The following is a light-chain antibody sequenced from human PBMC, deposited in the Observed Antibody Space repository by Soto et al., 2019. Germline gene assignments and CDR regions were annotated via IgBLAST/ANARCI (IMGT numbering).Light chain of an antibody. V-gene: IGKV3-11*01. CDR1: QSVSSY. CDR3: QQRSNWPF. J-gene: IGKJ4*01. Sequence: EIVFTQSPATLSLSPGERATLSCRASQSVSSYLAWYQQKPGQAPRLLIYDASNRATGIPARFSGSGSGTDFTLTISSLEPEDFAVYYCQQRSNWPFFGGGTKVDIK. CDR2: DAS.